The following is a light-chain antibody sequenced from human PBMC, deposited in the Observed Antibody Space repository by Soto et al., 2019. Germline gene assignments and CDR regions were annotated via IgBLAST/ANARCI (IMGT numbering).Light chain of an antibody. Sequence: QSVLTQPASVSGSPGQSITISCTGTSSDIGGYKYVSWYQQHPGKAPHLLIYSTHQRPSGVPDRFSGSKSGTSASLAISGLQSEDEADYYCATWDDSLNVYVLGTGTKVTVL. J-gene: IGLJ1*01. CDR3: ATWDDSLNVYV. CDR2: STH. V-gene: IGLV1-47*02. CDR1: SSDIGGYKY.